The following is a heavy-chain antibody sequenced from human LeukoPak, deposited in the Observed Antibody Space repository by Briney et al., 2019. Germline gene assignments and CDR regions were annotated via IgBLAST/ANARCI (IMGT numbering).Heavy chain of an antibody. CDR2: INPNSGGT. Sequence: ASVKVSCKASGYTFTGYYMHWERQAPGQGLEWMGWINPNSGGTNYAQKFQGRVTMTRDTSISTAYMELSRLRSDDTAVYYCARVGYGSGSGPDDYWGQGTLVTVSS. D-gene: IGHD3-10*01. CDR3: ARVGYGSGSGPDDY. V-gene: IGHV1-2*02. J-gene: IGHJ4*02. CDR1: GYTFTGYY.